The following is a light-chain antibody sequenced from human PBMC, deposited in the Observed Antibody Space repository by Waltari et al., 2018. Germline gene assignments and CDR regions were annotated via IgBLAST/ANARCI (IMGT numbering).Light chain of an antibody. J-gene: IGLJ1*01. CDR3: CSYVGLGIYV. Sequence: QSGLTQPASVSGSPGQSITISCTGTSRDVGNYNLFSWYQQYAGKAPKPMVYEVTKRASGVSDRFSGSKSGNTASLTISGLQSEDEADYYCCSYVGLGIYVFGTGTKVTVL. CDR2: EVT. V-gene: IGLV2-23*02. CDR1: SRDVGNYNL.